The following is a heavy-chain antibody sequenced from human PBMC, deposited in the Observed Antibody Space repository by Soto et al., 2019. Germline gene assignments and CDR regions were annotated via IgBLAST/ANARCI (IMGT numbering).Heavy chain of an antibody. CDR1: GGTFSSYA. D-gene: IGHD1-26*01. Sequence: QVQLVQSGAEVKKPGSSVKVSCKASGGTFSSYAISWVRQAPGQGLEWMGGIIPIFGTANYAQKFQGRVTITADKSTSTAYMELSSLRSEDTAVYYCARENSGSYSIGVCYYYGMDVWGQGTTVTVSS. V-gene: IGHV1-69*06. CDR3: ARENSGSYSIGVCYYYGMDV. CDR2: IIPIFGTA. J-gene: IGHJ6*02.